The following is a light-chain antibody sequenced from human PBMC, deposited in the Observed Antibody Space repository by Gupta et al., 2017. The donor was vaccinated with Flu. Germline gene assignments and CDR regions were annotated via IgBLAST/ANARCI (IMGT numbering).Light chain of an antibody. CDR2: GAS. J-gene: IGKJ1*01. V-gene: IGKV3-20*01. CDR1: QSVSSSY. Sequence: GTLSLSPGERATLSCRASQSVSSSYLAWYQQKPGQAPRLLIYGASSRATDIPDRFSGSGSGTDFTLTISSLEPEDFAVYYCQQDASSTRTFGQGTKVEIK. CDR3: QQDASSTRT.